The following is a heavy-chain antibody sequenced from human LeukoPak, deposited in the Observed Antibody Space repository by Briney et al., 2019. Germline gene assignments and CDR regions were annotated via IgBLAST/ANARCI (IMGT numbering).Heavy chain of an antibody. J-gene: IGHJ6*03. CDR3: ARVTGYSSGWYMSKDYYYMDV. Sequence: ASVKVSCKASGYTFTSYGISWVRQAPGQGLEWRGWISAYNGNTNYAQKLQGRVTMTTDTSTSTAYMELRSLRSDDTAVYYCARVTGYSSGWYMSKDYYYMDVWGIGTTVTVSS. CDR1: GYTFTSYG. CDR2: ISAYNGNT. D-gene: IGHD6-19*01. V-gene: IGHV1-18*01.